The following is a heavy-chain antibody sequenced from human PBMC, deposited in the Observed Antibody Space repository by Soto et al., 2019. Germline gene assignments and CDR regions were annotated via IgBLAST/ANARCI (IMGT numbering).Heavy chain of an antibody. Sequence: SLRLSCAASGFTFSSYAMHWVRQPPGKGLEWVSGISWNSDTRGYADSVKGRFTISRDNAKKSLYLQMDSLRAEDTAFYYCARTKGSFSSAWSHWGQGTLVTVSS. CDR2: ISWNSDTR. D-gene: IGHD6-19*01. V-gene: IGHV3-9*01. CDR1: GFTFSSYA. J-gene: IGHJ4*02. CDR3: ARTKGSFSSAWSH.